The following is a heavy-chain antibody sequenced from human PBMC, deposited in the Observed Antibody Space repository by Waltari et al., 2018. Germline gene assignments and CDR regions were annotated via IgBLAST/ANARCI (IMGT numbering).Heavy chain of an antibody. CDR3: ARSGYCSGGSCYRLGYYYYYMDV. V-gene: IGHV4-59*01. Sequence: QVQLQESGSGLVKPSETLSLTCTVSGGSISSSYWSWIRQPPGTGLEWIGYIYYSGSTNYTPSLKSRVTISVDTSKNQFSLKLSSVTAADTAVYYCARSGYCSGGSCYRLGYYYYYMDVWGKGTTVTVSS. J-gene: IGHJ6*03. D-gene: IGHD2-15*01. CDR2: IYYSGST. CDR1: GGSISSSY.